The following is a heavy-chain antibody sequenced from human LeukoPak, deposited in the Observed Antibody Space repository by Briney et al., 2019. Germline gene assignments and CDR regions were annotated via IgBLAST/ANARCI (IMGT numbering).Heavy chain of an antibody. Sequence: GGSLRLSCAASGFTFSSYWMSWVRRAPGKGLGWVANIKQDGSEKYYVDSVKGRFTISRDNAKNSLYLQMNSLRAEDTAVYYCARNPLRELYIDYWGQGTLVTVSS. V-gene: IGHV3-7*01. CDR1: GFTFSSYW. J-gene: IGHJ4*02. CDR3: ARNPLRELYIDY. CDR2: IKQDGSEK. D-gene: IGHD5/OR15-5a*01.